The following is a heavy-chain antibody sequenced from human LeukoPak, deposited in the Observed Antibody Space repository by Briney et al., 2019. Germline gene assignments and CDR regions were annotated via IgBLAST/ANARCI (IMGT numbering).Heavy chain of an antibody. V-gene: IGHV1-69*01. CDR3: ARDTPGYCGGDCYSRYYGMDV. D-gene: IGHD2-21*02. CDR1: GGTFSSYA. CDR2: ITPIFGTA. Sequence: GSSVKVSCKASGGTFSSYAISWVRQAPGQGLEWMGGITPIFGTANYAQKFQGRVTITADESTSTAYMELSSLRSEDTAVYYCARDTPGYCGGDCYSRYYGMDVWGQGTTVTVSS. J-gene: IGHJ6*02.